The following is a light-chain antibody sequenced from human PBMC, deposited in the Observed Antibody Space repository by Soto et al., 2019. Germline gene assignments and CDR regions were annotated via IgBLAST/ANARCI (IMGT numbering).Light chain of an antibody. V-gene: IGLV1-51*01. J-gene: IGLJ1*01. CDR1: SSNIGNNY. CDR3: ATWDSSLSDLYV. Sequence: QSVLTQPPSVSAAPGQKVTISCSGSSSNIGNNYVSWYQQLPGTAPKLLIYDNNKRPSGIPDRFSGSKSGTSATLGITGLQTGDEADYYCATWDSSLSDLYVFGTGTKVTVL. CDR2: DNN.